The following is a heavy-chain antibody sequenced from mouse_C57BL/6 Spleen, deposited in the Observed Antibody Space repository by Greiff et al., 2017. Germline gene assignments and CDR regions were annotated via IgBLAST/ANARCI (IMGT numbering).Heavy chain of an antibody. D-gene: IGHD1-1*01. CDR1: GFTFSSSA. V-gene: IGHV5-4*01. CDR2: VSDGGSYT. Sequence: EVMLVESGGGLVKPGGSLKLSCAASGFTFSSSAMSWVRQTPEKRLEWVATVSDGGSYTYYPDNVKGRFSISRDNAKNNLYLQMSHLKSEDTAMYYCARDGSSYFDYWGQSTTLTVSS. J-gene: IGHJ2*01. CDR3: ARDGSSYFDY.